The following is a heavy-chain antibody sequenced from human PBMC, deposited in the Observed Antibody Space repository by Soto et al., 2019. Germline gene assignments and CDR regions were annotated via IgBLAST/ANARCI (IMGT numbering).Heavy chain of an antibody. J-gene: IGHJ4*02. V-gene: IGHV1-18*01. CDR2: ISTARGDT. CDR1: GYTFTTSG. CDR3: ARSRDYYNAY. Sequence: QVQLVQSGTEMKKPGASVKVSCKASGYTFTTSGITWVRQAPGQGPEYMGWISTARGDTNCAQEFQDRITMTTDTSTSTVYMELRTLSSDDTAVYYCARSRDYYNAYGGQGSLVTVSS.